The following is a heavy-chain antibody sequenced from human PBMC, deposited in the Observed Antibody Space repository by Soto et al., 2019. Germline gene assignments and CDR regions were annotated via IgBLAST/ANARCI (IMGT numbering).Heavy chain of an antibody. D-gene: IGHD6-13*01. CDR3: ARRGGYSSSWPKYYYYYGMDV. CDR1: GGSFSGFY. Sequence: PSETLSLTCAVYGGSFSGFYWSWIRQPPGKGLEWIGEINHSGSTNYNPSLKSRVTISVDTSKNQFSLKLSSVTAADTAVYYCARRGGYSSSWPKYYYYYGMDVWGQGTTVTVSS. CDR2: INHSGST. J-gene: IGHJ6*02. V-gene: IGHV4-34*01.